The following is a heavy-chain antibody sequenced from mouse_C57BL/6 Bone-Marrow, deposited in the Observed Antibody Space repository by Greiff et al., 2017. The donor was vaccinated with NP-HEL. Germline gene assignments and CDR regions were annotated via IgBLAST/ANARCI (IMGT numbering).Heavy chain of an antibody. Sequence: VQLQQSGPELVKPGASVKISCKASGYSFTGYYMNWVKQSPEKSLEWIGEINPSTGGTTYNQKFKAKATLTVDKSSSTAYMQLKSLTSEDSAVYYCAPGSSSFAYWGQGTLVTVSA. CDR3: APGSSSFAY. J-gene: IGHJ3*01. CDR2: INPSTGGT. V-gene: IGHV1-42*01. D-gene: IGHD1-1*01. CDR1: GYSFTGYY.